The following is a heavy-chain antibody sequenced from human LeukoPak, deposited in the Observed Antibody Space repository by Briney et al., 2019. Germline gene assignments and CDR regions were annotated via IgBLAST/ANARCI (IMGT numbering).Heavy chain of an antibody. CDR1: GFTFSSYE. V-gene: IGHV3-21*01. CDR2: ISSSSSYI. CDR3: ARDSPQT. Sequence: GGSLRLSCAASGFTFSSYEMNWVRQAPGKGLEWVSSISSSSSYIYYADSVKGRFTISRDNAKNSLYLQMNSLRAEDTAVYYCARDSPQTWGQGTPVTVSS. J-gene: IGHJ5*02.